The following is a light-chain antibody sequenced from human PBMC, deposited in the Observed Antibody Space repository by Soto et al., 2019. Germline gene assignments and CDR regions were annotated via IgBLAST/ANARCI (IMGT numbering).Light chain of an antibody. CDR3: QSYDSSLSGSNWV. CDR1: SSNIGAGYD. V-gene: IGLV1-40*01. Sequence: QSVLTQPPSVSGATGQRVTISCTGSSSNIGAGYDVHWYQQLPGTAPKLLIYANTNRPSGVPDRFSGSKSGTSASLAITGLQAEDEADYYCQSYDSSLSGSNWVFGGGTKLTVL. CDR2: ANT. J-gene: IGLJ3*02.